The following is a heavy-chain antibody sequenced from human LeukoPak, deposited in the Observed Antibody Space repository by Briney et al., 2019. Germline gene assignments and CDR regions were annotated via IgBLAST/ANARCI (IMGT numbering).Heavy chain of an antibody. CDR2: INPDGTNT. J-gene: IGHJ4*02. V-gene: IGHV3-74*01. CDR1: GFSFSSYW. CDR3: AGYIFAPGKDC. Sequence: GGSLRLSCAASGFSFSSYWKYWGRHPPGGQLEWVSRINPDGTNTFCADSVKGGFTISRDNAKNMVFLQMNSLRAEETAVYYCAGYIFAPGKDCWGQGTLVTVSS. D-gene: IGHD3-3*02.